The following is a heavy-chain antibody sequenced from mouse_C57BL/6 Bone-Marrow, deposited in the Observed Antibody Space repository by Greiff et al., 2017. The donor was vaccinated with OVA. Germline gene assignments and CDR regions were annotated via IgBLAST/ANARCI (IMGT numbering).Heavy chain of an antibody. V-gene: IGHV14-3*01. J-gene: IGHJ2*01. CDR2: IDPANGNT. CDR3: AGSSLYYFDY. Sequence: EVQLVESVAELVRPGASVKLSCTASGFNIKNTYMPWVKQRPEQGLEWIGRIDPANGNTKYAPKFQGKATITADTSSNTAYLQLSSLTSEDTAIYYCAGSSLYYFDYWGQGTTLTVSS. D-gene: IGHD1-1*01. CDR1: GFNIKNTY.